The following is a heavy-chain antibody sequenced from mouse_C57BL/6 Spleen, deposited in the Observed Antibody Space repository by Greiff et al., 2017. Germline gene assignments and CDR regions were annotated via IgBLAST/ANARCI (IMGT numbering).Heavy chain of an antibody. CDR3: ARLSYRDYFDY. V-gene: IGHV5-6*03. Sequence: DVMLVESGGGLVKPGGSLKLSCAASGFTFSSYGMSWVRQTPDKRLEWVATISSGGSYTYYPDSVKGRFTISRDNAKNTLYLQMSSLKSEDTAMYYCARLSYRDYFDYWGQSTTLTVSS. D-gene: IGHD1-1*01. CDR1: GFTFSSYG. CDR2: ISSGGSYT. J-gene: IGHJ2*01.